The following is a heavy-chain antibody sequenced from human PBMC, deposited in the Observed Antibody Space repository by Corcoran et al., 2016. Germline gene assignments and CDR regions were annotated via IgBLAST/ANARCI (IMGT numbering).Heavy chain of an antibody. CDR2: IHSSGST. V-gene: IGHV4-39*01. Sequence: QLQLQESGPGLVKPSETLSLTCTVSGGSISSSSYYWGWIRQPPGKGLEWIGSIHSSGSTYYNPSLKSRVTISVDTSKNQFSLKLSSVTAADTAVYYCARGDSSGYYYGGYAFDIWGQGTMVTVSS. D-gene: IGHD3-22*01. CDR1: GGSISSSSYY. J-gene: IGHJ3*02. CDR3: ARGDSSGYYYGGYAFDI.